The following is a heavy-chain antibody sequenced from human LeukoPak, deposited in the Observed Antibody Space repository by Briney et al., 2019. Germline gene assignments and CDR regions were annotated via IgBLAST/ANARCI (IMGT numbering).Heavy chain of an antibody. V-gene: IGHV3-23*01. CDR3: AKRYYDNSGWFGY. D-gene: IGHD3-22*01. CDR2: ISASGGGST. CDR1: GFTFSSYA. J-gene: IGHJ4*02. Sequence: GGSLRLSCAASGFTFSSYAMSWVRQAPGKGLEWVSAISASGGGSTYYADSVKGRFTISSDNSKNTLYLQMNSLRAEDTAVYYCAKRYYDNSGWFGYWGQGTLVTVSS.